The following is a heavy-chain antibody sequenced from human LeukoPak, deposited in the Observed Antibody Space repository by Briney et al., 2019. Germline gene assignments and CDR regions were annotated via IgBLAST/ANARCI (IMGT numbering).Heavy chain of an antibody. V-gene: IGHV3-23*01. CDR1: GFTFSSYA. J-gene: IGHJ4*02. CDR2: IGGSGGST. CDR3: AKVETAAAATLRGFDY. Sequence: GGSLRLSCAASGFTFSSYAMSWVRQAPGKGLEWVSSIGGSGGSTYYADSVRGRFTISRDNSKNTLYLQMNSLRAEDTAVYYCAKVETAAAATLRGFDYWGQGTLVTVFS. D-gene: IGHD6-13*01.